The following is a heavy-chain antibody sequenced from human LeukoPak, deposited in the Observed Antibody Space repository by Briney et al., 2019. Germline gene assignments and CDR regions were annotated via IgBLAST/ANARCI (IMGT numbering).Heavy chain of an antibody. CDR1: GFTFSDSA. CDR2: ISGSGGNT. D-gene: IGHD3-10*01. CDR3: AKDPSDYYYYYMDV. J-gene: IGHJ6*03. Sequence: GGSLRLSCAASGFTFSDSAMSWVRQAPGKGLEWVSGISGSGGNTYYADSVKGRFTISRDNSKNTLYLQMNSLRAEDTAVYYCAKDPSDYYYYYMDVWGKGTTVTVSS. V-gene: IGHV3-23*01.